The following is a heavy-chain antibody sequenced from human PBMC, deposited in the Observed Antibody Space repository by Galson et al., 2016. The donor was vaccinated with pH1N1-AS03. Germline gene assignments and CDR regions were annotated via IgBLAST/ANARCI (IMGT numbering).Heavy chain of an antibody. Sequence: ETLSLTCSVSGGSMSKYYWSWIRQSPGKGLEWLGYVYSSGATNYNPSLQSRLTISINTSKKQFSLRLGSVTAADTATYYCARETPADSTGRYSFYYYAMDVWGQGTTVTVSS. D-gene: IGHD3-22*01. J-gene: IGHJ6*02. V-gene: IGHV4-59*01. CDR1: GGSMSKYY. CDR2: VYSSGAT. CDR3: ARETPADSTGRYSFYYYAMDV.